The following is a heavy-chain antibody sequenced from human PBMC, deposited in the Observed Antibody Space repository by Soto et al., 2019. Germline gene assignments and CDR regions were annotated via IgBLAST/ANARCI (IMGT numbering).Heavy chain of an antibody. CDR1: GFTFSDYY. CDR2: ISSSGSPI. Sequence: GGSLRLSCAASGFTFSDYYMSWIRQAPGKGLEWVSYISSSGSPIYYADSVKGRFTISRDNAKNSLYLQMNSLRAEDTAVYYCARAMGYYYDSSGYSGYWGQGTLVTVSS. V-gene: IGHV3-11*01. J-gene: IGHJ4*02. CDR3: ARAMGYYYDSSGYSGY. D-gene: IGHD3-22*01.